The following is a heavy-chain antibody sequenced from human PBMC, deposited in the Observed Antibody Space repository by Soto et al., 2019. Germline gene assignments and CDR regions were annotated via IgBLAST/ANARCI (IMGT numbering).Heavy chain of an antibody. V-gene: IGHV4-39*01. Sequence: PSETLSLTCTVSGGSISSSSYYWGWIRQPPGKGLEWIGSIYYSGSTYYNPSLKSRVTISVDTSKNQFSLKLSSVTAADTVVYYCARLPPLFCSGGSCLTQGSYYFDYWAREPWSPSPQ. CDR2: IYYSGST. CDR1: GGSISSSSYY. J-gene: IGHJ4*02. CDR3: ARLPPLFCSGGSCLTQGSYYFDY. D-gene: IGHD2-15*01.